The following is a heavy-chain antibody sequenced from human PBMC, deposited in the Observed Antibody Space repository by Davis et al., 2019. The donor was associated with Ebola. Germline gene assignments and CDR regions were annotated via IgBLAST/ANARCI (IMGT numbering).Heavy chain of an antibody. J-gene: IGHJ6*02. V-gene: IGHV3-48*02. CDR1: GFSFSTYS. CDR2: ISNRSSTI. Sequence: GESLKISCAASGFSFSTYSMNWVRQAPGTWLESFSAISNRSSTIFYADSVKGRFTISRDNAKNSLSLQMNSLRDEDTAVYYCARDEGDFWSGSYYYYGMDVWGQGTTVTVSS. CDR3: ARDEGDFWSGSYYYYGMDV. D-gene: IGHD3-3*01.